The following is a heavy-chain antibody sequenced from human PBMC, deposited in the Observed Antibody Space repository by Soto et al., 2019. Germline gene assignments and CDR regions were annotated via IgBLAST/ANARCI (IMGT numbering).Heavy chain of an antibody. CDR3: AHSDCGLRSSSWHWFDP. D-gene: IGHD6-13*01. CDR2: IYWNDDK. V-gene: IGHV2-5*01. CDR1: GFSLSTSGVG. J-gene: IGHJ5*02. Sequence: SGPTLVNPTQPLTLTCTFSGFSLSTSGVGVGWIRQPPGKALEWLALIYWNDDKRYSPSLKSRLTITKDTSKNQVVLTMTNMDPVDTATYYCAHSDCGLRSSSWHWFDPWGQGTLVTVSS.